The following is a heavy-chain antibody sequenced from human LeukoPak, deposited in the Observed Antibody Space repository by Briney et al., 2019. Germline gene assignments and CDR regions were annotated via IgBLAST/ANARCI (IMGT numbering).Heavy chain of an antibody. Sequence: GGSLRLSCAASGFTFSDYYMSWIRQAPGKGLEWVSYISSSGSTIYYADSVKGRFTISRDNAKNSLYLQMNSLRAEDTAVYYCARELMITFGGVVVNKYYFDYWGQGTLVTVSS. J-gene: IGHJ4*02. V-gene: IGHV3-11*04. CDR3: ARELMITFGGVVVNKYYFDY. CDR1: GFTFSDYY. D-gene: IGHD3-16*02. CDR2: ISSSGSTI.